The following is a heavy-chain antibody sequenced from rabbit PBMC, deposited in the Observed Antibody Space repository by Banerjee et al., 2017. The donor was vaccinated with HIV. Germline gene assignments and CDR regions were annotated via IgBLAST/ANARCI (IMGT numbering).Heavy chain of an antibody. D-gene: IGHD1-1*01. CDR1: GFDFSSYW. V-gene: IGHV1S45*01. Sequence: QEQLEESGGGLVQPGGSLTLSCKASGFDFSSYWMGWVRQAPGKGLEWIGCIYAGSGSAWYASWAKGRFTISKTSSTTVTLQMTSLTAADKATYFCARSPNDGCGHCSFNLWGPGTLVTVS. CDR2: IYAGSGSA. CDR3: ARSPNDGCGHCSFNL. J-gene: IGHJ4*01.